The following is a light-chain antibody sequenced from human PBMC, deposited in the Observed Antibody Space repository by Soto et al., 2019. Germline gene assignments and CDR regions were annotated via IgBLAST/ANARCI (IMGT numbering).Light chain of an antibody. Sequence: IQLTQSPSSLSASVGDIVTITCRASQGINSFLAWYQQKPGKAPKLLIYAASTLQSGVPSRFSGSGSGTDFTLAISSLQPDDFATYYCQQYNSYPWTFGQGTKVDIK. V-gene: IGKV1-9*01. CDR2: AAS. CDR3: QQYNSYPWT. CDR1: QGINSF. J-gene: IGKJ1*01.